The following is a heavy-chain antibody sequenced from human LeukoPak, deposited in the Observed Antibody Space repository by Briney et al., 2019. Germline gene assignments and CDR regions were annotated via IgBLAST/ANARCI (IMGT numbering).Heavy chain of an antibody. CDR1: GFTFSSYE. CDR3: ARGGLLHYGMDV. V-gene: IGHV3-48*03. J-gene: IGHJ6*04. D-gene: IGHD2-15*01. CDR2: ISSSGSTI. Sequence: GGSLRLSCAASGFTFSSYEMNWVRQAPGKGLEWVSYISSSGSTIYYADSVKGRFTISRDNAKNSLYLQMNSLRAEDTAVYYCARGGLLHYGMDVWGKETTVTVSS.